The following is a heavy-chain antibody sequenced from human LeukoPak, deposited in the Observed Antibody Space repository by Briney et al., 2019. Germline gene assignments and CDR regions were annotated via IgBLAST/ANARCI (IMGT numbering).Heavy chain of an antibody. Sequence: PSETLSLTCTVSGGSISSYYWSWIRQPPGKGLEWIGYIYYSGSTNYNPSLKSRVTISVDTSKNQFSLKLSSVTAADTAVYYCARFPGYCSSTSCLGGMDVWGQGTTVTVSS. J-gene: IGHJ6*02. CDR2: IYYSGST. CDR3: ARFPGYCSSTSCLGGMDV. CDR1: GGSISSYY. V-gene: IGHV4-59*01. D-gene: IGHD2-2*01.